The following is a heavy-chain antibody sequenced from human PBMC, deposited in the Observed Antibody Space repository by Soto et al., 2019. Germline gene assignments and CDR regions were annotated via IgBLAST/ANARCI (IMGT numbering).Heavy chain of an antibody. V-gene: IGHV4-30-2*01. Sequence: QLPLQESGSGLVKPSQTLSLTCAVSGGSISSGGYSWSWIRQPPGKGLEWIGYIYHSGSTYYNPSLKSRVTISVDRSKNQFSLKLSSVTATDTAVYYCARVPGPWGQGTLVTVSS. J-gene: IGHJ5*02. CDR1: GGSISSGGYS. CDR3: ARVPGP. CDR2: IYHSGST.